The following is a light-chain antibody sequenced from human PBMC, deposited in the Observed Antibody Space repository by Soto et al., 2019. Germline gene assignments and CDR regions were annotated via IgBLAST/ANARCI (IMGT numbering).Light chain of an antibody. J-gene: IGLJ2*01. Sequence: QSVLTQPPSASGTPGQRVTISCSGSNSNIGKNYVYWYRQLPGTAPKLLIYRNNQRPSGVPDRFSGSKSGNTASLIISGLQAADEAEYYCCCCSYAGSSSFRVLFGGGTQLTVL. CDR2: RNN. CDR3: CCCSYAGSSSFRVL. CDR1: NSNIGKNY. V-gene: IGLV1-47*01.